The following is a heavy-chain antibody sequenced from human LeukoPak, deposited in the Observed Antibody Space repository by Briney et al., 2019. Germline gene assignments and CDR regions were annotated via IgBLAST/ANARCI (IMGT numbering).Heavy chain of an antibody. Sequence: QAGGSLRLSCAASGFTFSSYAMSWVRQAPGKGLEWVSAISGSGGSTYYADSVKGRFTISRDNSKNTLYLQMNSLRAEDTAVYYCAKDFSSWSYFDYWGQGTLVTVSS. J-gene: IGHJ4*02. D-gene: IGHD6-13*01. CDR1: GFTFSSYA. CDR2: ISGSGGST. V-gene: IGHV3-23*01. CDR3: AKDFSSWSYFDY.